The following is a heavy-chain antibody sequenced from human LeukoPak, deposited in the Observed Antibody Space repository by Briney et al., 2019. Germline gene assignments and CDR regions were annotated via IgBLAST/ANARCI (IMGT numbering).Heavy chain of an antibody. CDR3: AREEWPSYYFDY. D-gene: IGHD3-3*01. CDR1: GGSISSYY. CDR2: IYYSGST. J-gene: IGHJ4*02. Sequence: SETLSLTCTVSGGSISSYYWSWIRQPPGKGLEWIGYIYYSGSTNYNPSLKSRVTISVDTSKNQFSLKLSSVTAADTAVYYCAREEWPSYYFDYWGQGTLVTVSS. V-gene: IGHV4-59*12.